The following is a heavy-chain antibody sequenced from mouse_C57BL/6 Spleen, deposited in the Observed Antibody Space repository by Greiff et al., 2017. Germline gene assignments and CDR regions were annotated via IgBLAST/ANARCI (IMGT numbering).Heavy chain of an antibody. D-gene: IGHD6-2*01. Sequence: QVQLQQSGAELVKPGASVKISCKASGYAFSSYWMNWVKQRPGKGLEWIGQIYPGDGDTNYNGKFKGKDTLTADKSSSTAYMQLSSLTSEDSAVYFCATLSGAYYVYYCVHGTTLTFFS. V-gene: IGHV1-80*01. J-gene: IGHJ2*01. CDR3: ATLSGAYYVYY. CDR2: IYPGDGDT. CDR1: GYAFSSYW.